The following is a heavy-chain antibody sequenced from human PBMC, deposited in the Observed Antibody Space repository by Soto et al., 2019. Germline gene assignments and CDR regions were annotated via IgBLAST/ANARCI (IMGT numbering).Heavy chain of an antibody. D-gene: IGHD3-10*02. Sequence: QVQLVQSGAEVKKPGSSVKVSCKASGGTFSSYDITWVRQAPGQGLEWMGGIIPMFGTTNYAQRFQGRVTITADESTRTVYMDLSSLRSEDTAVYYCARGVHGMDVWGQGTTVTVSS. V-gene: IGHV1-69*01. CDR3: ARGVHGMDV. CDR1: GGTFSSYD. CDR2: IIPMFGTT. J-gene: IGHJ6*02.